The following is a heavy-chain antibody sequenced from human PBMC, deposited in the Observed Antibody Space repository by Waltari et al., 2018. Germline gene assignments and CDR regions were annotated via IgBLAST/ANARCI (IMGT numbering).Heavy chain of an antibody. Sequence: QVQLQESGPGLVKPSETLSLTCAVSGYSISSGYYWGWIRQPPGKGLEWIGSIYHSGATSYNPSLKGRVTRSVDTSKNQFALKLSSVTAADTAVYYCARREGSPIAPFDYWGQGTLVTVSS. CDR1: GYSISSGYY. V-gene: IGHV4-38-2*01. J-gene: IGHJ4*02. CDR2: IYHSGAT. D-gene: IGHD1-26*01. CDR3: ARREGSPIAPFDY.